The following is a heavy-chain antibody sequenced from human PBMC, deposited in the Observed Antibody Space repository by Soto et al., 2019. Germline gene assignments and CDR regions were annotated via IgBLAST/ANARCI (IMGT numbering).Heavy chain of an antibody. J-gene: IGHJ4*02. Sequence: EVQLVESGGGLVQPGGSLRLSCAASGFTVSSYHMSWVRQAPGKGLEWVSVIYSAGSADFADSVKGRFTISRDNSKNTLYLQMSSLRADDTAVYYCARVQRSSYHYFDYWGQGTLVTVSS. D-gene: IGHD3-16*02. CDR1: GFTVSSYH. V-gene: IGHV3-66*01. CDR2: IYSAGSA. CDR3: ARVQRSSYHYFDY.